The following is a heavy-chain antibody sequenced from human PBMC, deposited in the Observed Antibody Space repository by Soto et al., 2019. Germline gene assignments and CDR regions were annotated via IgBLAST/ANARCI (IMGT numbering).Heavy chain of an antibody. CDR1: GGTFSSYA. J-gene: IGHJ4*02. V-gene: IGHV1-69*01. CDR2: IIPIFVKA. D-gene: IGHD1-26*01. Sequence: QVQLVQSWAEVQKPGSSVKVYCKASGGTFSSYAISWVRQAPGQGLEWMGGIIPIFVKANYAQKFQCRVTITADESTSTAYMELISLRSEDTAVYYWARGSGSPQYYFDYCGQGPLVTVSS. CDR3: ARGSGSPQYYFDY.